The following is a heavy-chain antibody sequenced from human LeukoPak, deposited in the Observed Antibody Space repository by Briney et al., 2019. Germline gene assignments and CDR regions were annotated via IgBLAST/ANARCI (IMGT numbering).Heavy chain of an antibody. CDR2: ILPDGSKK. V-gene: IGHV3-7*01. CDR1: EFDFSFYW. J-gene: IGHJ4*02. D-gene: IGHD3-22*01. CDR3: AREVSEGFDF. Sequence: PGGSLRLSCAASEFDFSFYWMTWVRQAPGKGLEWVANILPDGSKKYYLDSVKGRYTISRDNPTNSLYLQINSLRAEDTALYYCAREVSEGFDFWGQGTLVTVSS.